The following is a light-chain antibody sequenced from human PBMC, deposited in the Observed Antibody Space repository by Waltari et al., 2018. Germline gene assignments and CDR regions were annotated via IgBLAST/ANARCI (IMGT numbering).Light chain of an antibody. CDR2: AAS. CDR1: QDISKS. CDR3: PHSSRSPPT. J-gene: IGKJ3*01. Sequence: DIQMTQSPSSLSASVGDRLTISCRASQDISKSLNWCQQRPGKAPKLLITAASTLQSGVPSRFSGSRSGTDFTLTITNLPPEDFSIYSCPHSSRSPPTFRPGTNLVIK. V-gene: IGKV1-39*01.